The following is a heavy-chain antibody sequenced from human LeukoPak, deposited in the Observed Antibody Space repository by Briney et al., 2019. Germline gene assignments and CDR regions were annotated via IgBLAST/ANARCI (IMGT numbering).Heavy chain of an antibody. Sequence: GASVKVSCKASGYTFTTYDINWVRQATGQGLEWMGCMNPNSGNTDYAQKFQGRVTMTRNTSMSTAYMELRSLRSEDTAVYYCTRGDGLTAALTQRWFDPWGQGTLVTVSS. D-gene: IGHD6-13*01. CDR3: TRGDGLTAALTQRWFDP. CDR1: GYTFTTYD. J-gene: IGHJ5*02. V-gene: IGHV1-8*01. CDR2: MNPNSGNT.